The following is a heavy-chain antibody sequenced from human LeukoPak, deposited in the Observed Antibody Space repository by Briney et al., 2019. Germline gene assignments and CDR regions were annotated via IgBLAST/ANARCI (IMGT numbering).Heavy chain of an antibody. V-gene: IGHV3-21*01. D-gene: IGHD2-2*01. Sequence: GGSLRLSCAASGFTFSSYEMNWVRQAPGKGLEWVSSISSSSSYIYYADSVKGRFTISRDNAKNSLYLQMNSLRAEDTAVYYCARISRSYCSSTSCYADDAFDIWGQGTMVTVSS. J-gene: IGHJ3*02. CDR2: ISSSSSYI. CDR1: GFTFSSYE. CDR3: ARISRSYCSSTSCYADDAFDI.